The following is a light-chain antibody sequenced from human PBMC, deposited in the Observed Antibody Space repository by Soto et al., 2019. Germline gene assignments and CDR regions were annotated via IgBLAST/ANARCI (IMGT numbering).Light chain of an antibody. CDR3: SSRSSISARV. J-gene: IGLJ1*01. CDR2: DVT. Sequence: QSVLIQPASVSGSPGHSITIPCTGTSSDVGRYNLVSWYQHHPGKAPKVMIYDVTNRPSGVSNRFSGSKSGNTASLTISGLQAEDEADYYCSSRSSISARVFGTGTKVTVL. CDR1: SSDVGRYNL. V-gene: IGLV2-14*03.